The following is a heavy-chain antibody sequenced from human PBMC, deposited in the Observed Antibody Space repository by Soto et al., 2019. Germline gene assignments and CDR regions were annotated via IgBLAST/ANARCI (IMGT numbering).Heavy chain of an antibody. J-gene: IGHJ4*02. Sequence: QVQLVQSGAEVKKPGSSVRLSCPASGGTFNFYTVNWVRQAPGQRLEWVGRVNPIVGMSSSASKFQDRVTMTANKSTSKAYMDLTGLKSEDTAVYYCGARYGSGSTHFDDWGQGALGTVSS. CDR3: GARYGSGSTHFDD. CDR2: VNPIVGMS. CDR1: GGTFNFYT. V-gene: IGHV1-69*02. D-gene: IGHD3-10*01.